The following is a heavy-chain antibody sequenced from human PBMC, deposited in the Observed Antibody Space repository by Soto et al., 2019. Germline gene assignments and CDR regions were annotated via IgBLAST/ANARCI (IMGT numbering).Heavy chain of an antibody. J-gene: IGHJ4*02. D-gene: IGHD3-22*01. CDR2: ISDSGDTT. V-gene: IGHV3-23*01. CDR1: GFTFSLYA. Sequence: EVQLLESGGGLVQPGGSLRLSCAASGFTFSLYAMSWVRQAPGKGPEWVSAISDSGDTTSYADSVRGRFTISRDNSKHTLYVQMTSLRAEDTALYYCAKNAYSDSSGYYYYWGQGTLVTVSS. CDR3: AKNAYSDSSGYYYY.